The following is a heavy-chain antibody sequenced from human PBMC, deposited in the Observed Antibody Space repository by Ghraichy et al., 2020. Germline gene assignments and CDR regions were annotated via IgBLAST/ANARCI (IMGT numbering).Heavy chain of an antibody. J-gene: IGHJ4*02. CDR3: ARDDRLVPFDC. CDR1: GFTFSSYW. V-gene: IGHV3-7*03. D-gene: IGHD6-6*01. CDR2: IKGDGSEK. Sequence: GGSLRLSCAASGFTFSSYWMTWVRQAPGKGLEWVANIKGDGSEKHFVDSVRGRFTISRDNAKNSLYLQMNSLRAEDTAVYYCARDDRLVPFDCWGQGTLVTVSS.